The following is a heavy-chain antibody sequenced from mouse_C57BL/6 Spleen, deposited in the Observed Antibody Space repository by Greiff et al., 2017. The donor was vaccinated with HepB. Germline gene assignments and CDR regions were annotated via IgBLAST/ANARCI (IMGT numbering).Heavy chain of an antibody. CDR2: IYPGSGNT. J-gene: IGHJ1*03. CDR3: AREGAGTGYFDV. CDR1: GYTFTDYY. V-gene: IGHV1-76*01. Sequence: VKVQQSGAELVRPGASVKLSCKASGYTFTDYYINWVKQRPGQGLEWIARIYPGSGNTYYNEKFKGKATLTAEKSSSTAYMQLSSLTSEDSAVYFCAREGAGTGYFDVWGTGTTVTVSS. D-gene: IGHD3-3*01.